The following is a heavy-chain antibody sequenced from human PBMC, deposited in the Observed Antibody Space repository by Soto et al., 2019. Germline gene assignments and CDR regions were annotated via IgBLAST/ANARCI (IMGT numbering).Heavy chain of an antibody. CDR1: GGTFSSYA. Sequence: SVKVSCKASGGTFSSYAISWVRQAPGQGLEWMGGIIPIFGTANYAQKLQGRVTITADESTSTAYMELSSLRSEDTAVYYCARGKGVAGDYYYYYGMDVWGQGTTVTVSS. CDR2: IIPIFGTA. V-gene: IGHV1-69*13. CDR3: ARGKGVAGDYYYYYGMDV. D-gene: IGHD6-19*01. J-gene: IGHJ6*02.